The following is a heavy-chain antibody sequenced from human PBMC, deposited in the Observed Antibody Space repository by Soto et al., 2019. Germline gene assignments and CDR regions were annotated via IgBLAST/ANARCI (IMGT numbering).Heavy chain of an antibody. V-gene: IGHV1-2*04. CDR2: INPNSGGT. CDR3: ARQNYYSGLDV. CDR1: GYTFTGYY. J-gene: IGHJ6*02. Sequence: ASVKVSCKASGYTFTGYYMHWVRQAPGQGLEWMGWINPNSGGTNYAQKFQGWVTMTRDTSISTAYMELRSLRSDDTAVFYCARQNYYSGLDVWGQGTTVTVSS.